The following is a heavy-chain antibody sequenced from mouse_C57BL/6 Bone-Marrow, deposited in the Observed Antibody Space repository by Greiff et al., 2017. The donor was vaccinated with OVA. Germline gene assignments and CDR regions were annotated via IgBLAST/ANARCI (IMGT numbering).Heavy chain of an antibody. V-gene: IGHV7-1*01. Sequence: EVNLVESGGGLVQSGRSLRLSCATSGFTFSDFYMEWVRQAPGKGLEWIAASRNKANDYTTEYSASVKGRFIVSRDTSQSILYLQMNALRAEDTAIYYCARFGSSGWYFDVWGTGTTVTVSS. D-gene: IGHD1-1*01. CDR3: ARFGSSGWYFDV. J-gene: IGHJ1*03. CDR1: GFTFSDFY. CDR2: SRNKANDYTT.